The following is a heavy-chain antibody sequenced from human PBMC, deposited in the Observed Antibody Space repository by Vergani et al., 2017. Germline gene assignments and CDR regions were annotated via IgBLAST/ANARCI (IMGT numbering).Heavy chain of an antibody. D-gene: IGHD6-13*01. Sequence: QVQLVESGGGLVKPGGSLRLSCAASGFTFSDYYMSWIRQAPGKGLGWVSYISSSSSYTNYADSVKGRFTISRDNAKNSLYLQMNRLRAEDTAVYYCARAQYSSSWTRTAPYYFDYWGQGTRGTVSS. J-gene: IGHJ4*02. CDR1: GFTFSDYY. CDR2: ISSSSSYT. V-gene: IGHV3-11*06. CDR3: ARAQYSSSWTRTAPYYFDY.